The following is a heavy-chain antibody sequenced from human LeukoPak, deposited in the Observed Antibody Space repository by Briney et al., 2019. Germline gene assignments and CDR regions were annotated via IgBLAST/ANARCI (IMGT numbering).Heavy chain of an antibody. CDR2: IYYSGST. Sequence: PSETLSLTCTVSGGSISSYYWSWIRQPPGKGLEWIGYIYYSGSTNYNPSLKSRVTISVDTSKNQFSLKLSSVTAADTAVYYCARGRPGIAARSYYTDVWGKGTTVTVSS. J-gene: IGHJ6*03. CDR1: GGSISSYY. D-gene: IGHD6-6*01. CDR3: ARGRPGIAARSYYTDV. V-gene: IGHV4-59*01.